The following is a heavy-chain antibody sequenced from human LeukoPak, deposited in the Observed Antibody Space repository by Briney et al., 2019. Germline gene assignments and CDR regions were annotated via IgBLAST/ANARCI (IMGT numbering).Heavy chain of an antibody. Sequence: PGGSLRLSCAASGFTFDDYAMHWVRQAPGKGLEWVSLISWDGGSTYYADSVKGRFTISRDNSKNSLYLQMNSLRAEDTALYYCAKSSRGFITMVRGYTFGDYFDYWGQGTLVTVSS. CDR1: GFTFDDYA. D-gene: IGHD3-10*01. CDR3: AKSSRGFITMVRGYTFGDYFDY. V-gene: IGHV3-43D*03. J-gene: IGHJ4*02. CDR2: ISWDGGST.